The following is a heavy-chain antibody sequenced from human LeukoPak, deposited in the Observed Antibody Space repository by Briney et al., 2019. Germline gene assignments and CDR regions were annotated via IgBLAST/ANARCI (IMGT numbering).Heavy chain of an antibody. CDR2: IVVGSGNT. J-gene: IGHJ4*02. Sequence: ASVKVSCKASGFTFTSSAVQWVRQARGQRLEWIGWIVVGSGNTNYAQKFQERVTITRDMSTSTAYMELSSLRSEDTAVYYCAAAFSSWYGPFDYWGRGTLVTVSS. V-gene: IGHV1-58*01. CDR3: AAAFSSWYGPFDY. D-gene: IGHD6-13*01. CDR1: GFTFTSSA.